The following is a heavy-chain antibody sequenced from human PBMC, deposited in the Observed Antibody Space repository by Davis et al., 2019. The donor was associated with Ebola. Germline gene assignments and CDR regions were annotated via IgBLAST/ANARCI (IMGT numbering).Heavy chain of an antibody. Sequence: GGSLRLSCAASGFTFNTYEMNWVCQAPGKGLEWISYISDSGSTTYYTDSVKGRFIISRDKSNNTLYLEMNSLRVDDTAVYYCATTQWLREFDNWGQGTLVTVSS. CDR3: ATTQWLREFDN. V-gene: IGHV3-48*03. CDR1: GFTFNTYE. J-gene: IGHJ4*02. D-gene: IGHD6-19*01. CDR2: ISDSGSTT.